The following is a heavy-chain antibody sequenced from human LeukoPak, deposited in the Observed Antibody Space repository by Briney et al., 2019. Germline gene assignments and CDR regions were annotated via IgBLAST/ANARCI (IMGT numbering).Heavy chain of an antibody. J-gene: IGHJ4*02. D-gene: IGHD3-10*01. CDR3: AKAGKYYYGSGSYYNGLGGY. CDR1: GFTFSSYG. V-gene: IGHV3-30*18. Sequence: GGSLRLSCAASGFTFSSYGMHWVRQAPGKGLEWVAGISYDGSNKYYADSVKGRFTISRDNSKNTLYLQMNSLRAEDTAVYYCAKAGKYYYGSGSYYNGLGGYWGQRTLVTVSS. CDR2: ISYDGSNK.